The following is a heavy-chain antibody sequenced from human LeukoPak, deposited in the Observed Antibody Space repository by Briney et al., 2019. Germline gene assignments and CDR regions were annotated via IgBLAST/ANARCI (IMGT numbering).Heavy chain of an antibody. J-gene: IGHJ5*02. CDR2: INPHSGGT. CDR3: AREVIVAAIAGWFDP. Sequence: ASVKVSCKASGYTFTGYYIHWVRQAPGQGLEWMGWINPHSGGTNYAQKFQGRVTMTRDTSITTAYMELSRLRSDDTAVYYCAREVIVAAIAGWFDPWGQGTLVTVSS. V-gene: IGHV1-2*02. CDR1: GYTFTGYY. D-gene: IGHD2-15*01.